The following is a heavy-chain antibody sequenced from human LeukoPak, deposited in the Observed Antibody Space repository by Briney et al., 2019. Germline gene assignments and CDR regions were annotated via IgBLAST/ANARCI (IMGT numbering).Heavy chain of an antibody. D-gene: IGHD6-19*01. CDR1: GFTFSSYS. Sequence: GGSLRLSCAASGFTFSSYSMNWVRQAPGKGLEWVSSISSSSSYIYYADSVNGRLTISIDNAKNSLYLQMNGLRAEDTAVYYCARIAEGIAVAGTRYYYYYMDVWGKGTTVTVSS. J-gene: IGHJ6*03. CDR3: ARIAEGIAVAGTRYYYYYMDV. CDR2: ISSSSSYI. V-gene: IGHV3-21*01.